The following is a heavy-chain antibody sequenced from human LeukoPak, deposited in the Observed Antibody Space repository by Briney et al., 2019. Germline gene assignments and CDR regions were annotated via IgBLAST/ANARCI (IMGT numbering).Heavy chain of an antibody. CDR1: GYTLTELS. CDR2: FDPEDGET. J-gene: IGHJ4*02. D-gene: IGHD3-9*01. V-gene: IGHV1-24*01. Sequence: GASVKVSCKVSGYTLTELSMHWVRQAPGKGLEWMGGFDPEDGETIYAQEFQGRVTMTEDTSTDTAYMELSSLRSEDTAVYYCATVPDILTGYYSWYYFDYWGQGTLVTVSS. CDR3: ATVPDILTGYYSWYYFDY.